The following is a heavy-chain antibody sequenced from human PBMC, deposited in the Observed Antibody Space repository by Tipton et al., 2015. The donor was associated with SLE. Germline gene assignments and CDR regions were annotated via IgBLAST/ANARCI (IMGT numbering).Heavy chain of an antibody. D-gene: IGHD3-10*01. CDR3: ARGLAMVRGDSMDY. V-gene: IGHV4-38-2*01. CDR2: IYHSGST. Sequence: TLSLTCAVSAFSISSGFYWGWIRQSPGQGLEWIGSIYHSGSTYYNPSLKSRVTISVDTSKNQFSLKLRSVTAADTAVYYCARGLAMVRGDSMDYWGQGTLVTVSS. CDR1: AFSISSGFY. J-gene: IGHJ4*02.